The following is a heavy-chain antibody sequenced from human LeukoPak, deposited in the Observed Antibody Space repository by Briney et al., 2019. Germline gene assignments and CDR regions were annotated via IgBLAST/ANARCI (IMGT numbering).Heavy chain of an antibody. Sequence: PGGSLRLSCAASGFNSSSYGFHWVRQAPGKGLEWETFIRYDGSDKYYADSVMGRFTISRDNAKKMLYLQMTSLKVEDTATYCARAGNSESIWGQGIPVTVSS. CDR2: IRYDGSDK. CDR3: ARAGNSESI. CDR1: GFNSSSYG. J-gene: IGHJ4*02. D-gene: IGHD4-11*01. V-gene: IGHV3-30*02.